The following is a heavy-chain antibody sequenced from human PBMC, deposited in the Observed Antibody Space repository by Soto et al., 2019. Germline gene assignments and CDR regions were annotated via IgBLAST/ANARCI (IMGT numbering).Heavy chain of an antibody. D-gene: IGHD3-10*01. CDR1: RGSIIRNNYY. Sequence: QLQLQASGPGLLKPSEALSLTSPVSRGSIIRNNYYWAWIRQSPGKGLEWIANIYYSGTTYYTRSLKSRVTIPVGTSKNQFSLSLNAVHPADTAIYYCARLHNERFGDDTCDTLGQGTMVTVSS. V-gene: IGHV4-39*01. CDR2: IYYSGTT. CDR3: ARLHNERFGDDTCDT. J-gene: IGHJ3*02.